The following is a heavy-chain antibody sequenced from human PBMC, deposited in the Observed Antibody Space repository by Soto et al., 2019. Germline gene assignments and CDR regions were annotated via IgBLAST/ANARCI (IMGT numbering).Heavy chain of an antibody. CDR3: ARSVFP. CDR1: GGSISSGGYY. V-gene: IGHV4-31*01. Sequence: QVQLQESGPGLVKPSQTLSLTCTVSGGSISSGGYYWNWIRQHPGKGLEWIGYIYYIGSTYYNPAIKNPVTKSLDTSKNQFSLKLSSVTAADTAVYYCARSVFPWGQGTLVTVSS. CDR2: IYYIGST. J-gene: IGHJ5*02.